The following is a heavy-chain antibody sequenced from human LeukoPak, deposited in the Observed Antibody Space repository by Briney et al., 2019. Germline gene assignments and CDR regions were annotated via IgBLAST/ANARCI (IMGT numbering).Heavy chain of an antibody. V-gene: IGHV4-59*01. CDR3: ARVRYSSGWYLLAFDY. D-gene: IGHD6-19*01. CDR1: GGSFSSYY. Sequence: PSETLSLTCAVYGGSFSSYYWSWIRQPPGKGLEWIGYIYYSGSTNYNPSLKSRVTISVDTSKNQFSLKLSSVTAADTAVYYCARVRYSSGWYLLAFDYWGQGTLVTVSS. CDR2: IYYSGST. J-gene: IGHJ4*02.